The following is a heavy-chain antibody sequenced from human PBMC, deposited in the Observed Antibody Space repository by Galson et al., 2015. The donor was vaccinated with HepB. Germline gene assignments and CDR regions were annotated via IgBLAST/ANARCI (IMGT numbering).Heavy chain of an antibody. D-gene: IGHD6-19*01. Sequence: SLRLSCAASGFTFSSYAMSWVRQAPGKGLEWVSAISGSGGSTYCADSVKGRFTISRDNSKNTLYLQMNSLRAEDTAVYYCAKGAFPSIAVAGTDLNYYYYGMDVWGQGTTVTVSS. CDR2: ISGSGGST. V-gene: IGHV3-23*01. J-gene: IGHJ6*02. CDR1: GFTFSSYA. CDR3: AKGAFPSIAVAGTDLNYYYYGMDV.